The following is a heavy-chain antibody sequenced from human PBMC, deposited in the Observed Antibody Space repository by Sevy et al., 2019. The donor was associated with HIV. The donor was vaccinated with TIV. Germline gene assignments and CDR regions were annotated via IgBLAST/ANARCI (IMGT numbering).Heavy chain of an antibody. CDR1: GYKVDMYG. CDR3: GRATGMAVAGTGRYFDF. J-gene: IGHJ4*01. CDR2: ISTYNGNT. D-gene: IGHD6-19*01. Sequence: ASVKVSCKISGYKVDMYGIAWVRQAPGQGLEWMGWISTYNGNTNYAQNFQGRVTRTTDTSTSVVYMELGGLRPDDTAVYYCGRATGMAVAGTGRYFDFWGQGTLVTVSS. V-gene: IGHV1-18*04.